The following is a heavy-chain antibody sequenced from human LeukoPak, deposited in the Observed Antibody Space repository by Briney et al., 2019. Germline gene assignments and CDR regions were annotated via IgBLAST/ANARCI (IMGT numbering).Heavy chain of an antibody. J-gene: IGHJ3*02. Sequence: PGGSLRLSCAASGFTFSSYSMYWVRQAPGKGLEWVSYISSSSSTIYYADSVKGRFTISRDNAKNSLYLQMNSLRAEDTAVYYCATVYYDFWSGYPHDAFDIWGQGTMVTVSS. CDR1: GFTFSSYS. CDR2: ISSSSSTI. CDR3: ATVYYDFWSGYPHDAFDI. V-gene: IGHV3-48*01. D-gene: IGHD3-3*01.